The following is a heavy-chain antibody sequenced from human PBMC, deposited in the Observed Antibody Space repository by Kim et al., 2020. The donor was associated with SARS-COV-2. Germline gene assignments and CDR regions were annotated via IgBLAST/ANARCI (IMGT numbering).Heavy chain of an antibody. J-gene: IGHJ6*02. V-gene: IGHV6-1*01. Sequence: DYAVSVKSRITINPDTSKNQFSLQLNSVTPEDTAVYYCARLRGSRYGMDVWGQGTTVTVSS. CDR3: ARLRGSRYGMDV. D-gene: IGHD5-12*01.